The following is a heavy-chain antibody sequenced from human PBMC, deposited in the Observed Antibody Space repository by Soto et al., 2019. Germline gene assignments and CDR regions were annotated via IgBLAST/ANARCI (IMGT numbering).Heavy chain of an antibody. CDR2: ISAYNGNT. D-gene: IGHD6-25*01. CDR3: ARSIASAVDFDY. CDR1: GYTFNSYG. Sequence: QVQLMQSGAEMKKPGASVKVSCKASGYTFNSYGISWVRQAPGQGLEWMGWISAYNGNTKHAQKLQGRVTMTTDTSTSTAYMELRSLRSDDTAVYYCARSIASAVDFDYWGQGTLVTVSS. V-gene: IGHV1-18*01. J-gene: IGHJ4*02.